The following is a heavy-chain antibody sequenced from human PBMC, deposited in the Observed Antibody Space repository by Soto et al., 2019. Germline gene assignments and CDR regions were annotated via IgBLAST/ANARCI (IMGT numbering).Heavy chain of an antibody. Sequence: TLCLSCTVSGGSISSTNYYWGWIRQPPGKGLEWIGSIHYSGSTYYNPSLKSRVTISVDTSKNQFSLRLSSVTAADTTVYYCARRVPAPPAYYHFRKDVWCRGTSV. V-gene: IGHV4-39*01. D-gene: IGHD1-26*01. CDR1: GGSISSTNYY. CDR2: IHYSGST. J-gene: IGHJ6*02. CDR3: ARRVPAPPAYYHFRKDV.